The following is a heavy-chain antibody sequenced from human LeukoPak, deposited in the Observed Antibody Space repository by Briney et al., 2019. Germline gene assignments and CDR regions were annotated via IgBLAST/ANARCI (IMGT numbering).Heavy chain of an antibody. D-gene: IGHD1-26*01. CDR3: TRSTDYSGSYYGHDY. J-gene: IGHJ4*02. Sequence: GGSLKLSCAASGFTFSGSAMHWVRQAPGKGPEWVGRIRSKANSYATANAASVTGRFTISRDDSKNTAYLQMNSLKTEDTAVYYCTRSTDYSGSYYGHDYRGQGTLVTVSP. CDR2: IRSKANSYAT. V-gene: IGHV3-73*01. CDR1: GFTFSGSA.